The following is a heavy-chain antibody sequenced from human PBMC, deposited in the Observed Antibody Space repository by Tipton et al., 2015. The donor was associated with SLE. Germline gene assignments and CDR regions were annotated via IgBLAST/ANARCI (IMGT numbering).Heavy chain of an antibody. V-gene: IGHV3-7*01. CDR1: GFTFSSYW. CDR3: ARDSPGYCSSTTCYMGD. J-gene: IGHJ4*02. Sequence: SLRLSCAASGFTFSSYWMSWVRQAPGKGLEWVANIKQDGSETHYVDSVEGRFTISRDNAKNSLYLQMNSLRAEDTAVYYCARDSPGYCSSTTCYMGDWGQGTLVTVSS. CDR2: IKQDGSET. D-gene: IGHD2-2*02.